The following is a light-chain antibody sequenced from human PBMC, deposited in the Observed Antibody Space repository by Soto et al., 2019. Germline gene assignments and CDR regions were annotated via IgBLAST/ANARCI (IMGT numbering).Light chain of an antibody. Sequence: IPMTPSPSSFSASTGDRVTITFRAGQGISSYLAWYQQKPGKAPKLLIYAASTLQSGVPSRFSGSGSGTDFTLTISCLQSEDFATYYCQQLNSYLWTFGQGTKVDIK. J-gene: IGKJ1*01. V-gene: IGKV1-8*01. CDR3: QQLNSYLWT. CDR1: QGISSY. CDR2: AAS.